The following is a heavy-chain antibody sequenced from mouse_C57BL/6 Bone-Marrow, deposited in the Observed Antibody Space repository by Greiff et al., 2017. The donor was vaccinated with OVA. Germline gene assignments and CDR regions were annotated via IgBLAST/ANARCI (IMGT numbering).Heavy chain of an antibody. CDR2: ISGGGGNT. D-gene: IGHD1-1*01. V-gene: IGHV5-9*04. CDR1: GFTFSSYT. J-gene: IGHJ2*01. CDR3: ARQDTTVAFDY. Sequence: EVHLVESGGGLVKPGGSLKLSCAASGFTFSSYTMSWVRQTPEKRLEWVATISGGGGNTYYPDSVKGRFTISSDNAKNTLYLQMSRLKSEDTAMYYCARQDTTVAFDYWGQGTTLTVSS.